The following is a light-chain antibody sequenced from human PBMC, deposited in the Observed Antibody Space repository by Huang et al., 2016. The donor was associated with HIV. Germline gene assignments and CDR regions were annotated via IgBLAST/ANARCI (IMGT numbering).Light chain of an antibody. V-gene: IGKV4-1*01. CDR3: QQYYSVPRT. CDR1: QSVLSRSNDKNY. J-gene: IGKJ1*01. Sequence: DIVMTQSPDSLAVSLGERATINCSSSQSVLSRSNDKNYLTWYQQKPGQTPKLLIYWAANRESGVPERFSGSGSGTHVTRTSASRQAEDVAVYYCQQYYSVPRTFGQGTKVEIK. CDR2: WAA.